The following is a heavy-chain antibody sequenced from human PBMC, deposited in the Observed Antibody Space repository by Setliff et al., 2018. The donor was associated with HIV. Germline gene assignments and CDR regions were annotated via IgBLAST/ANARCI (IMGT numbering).Heavy chain of an antibody. Sequence: SETLSLTCSVSGGSISNHYWSWIRQPPGKGLEWIGYIYYTGSTNYNPSLRGRVTISVDTSKKQFFLKLSSVTAADTAVYYCARVFPHPYGNSWFDTWGQGILVTVSS. CDR2: IYYTGST. CDR3: ARVFPHPYGNSWFDT. J-gene: IGHJ5*02. CDR1: GGSISNHY. V-gene: IGHV4-59*11. D-gene: IGHD3-16*01.